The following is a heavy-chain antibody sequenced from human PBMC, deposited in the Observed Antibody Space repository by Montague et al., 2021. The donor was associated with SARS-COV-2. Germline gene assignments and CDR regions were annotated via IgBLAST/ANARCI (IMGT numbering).Heavy chain of an antibody. D-gene: IGHD2-15*01. CDR1: GYSISSGYY. V-gene: IGHV4-38-2*02. CDR3: ARERAYCSGGSCYPGWFDP. J-gene: IGHJ5*02. CDR2: IYHSGST. Sequence: SETLSLTCTVSGYSISSGYYWGWIRQPPGKGLEWIGSIYHSGSTYYNPSLKSRVTISVDTSKNQFSLKLSSVTAADTAVYYCARERAYCSGGSCYPGWFDPWGQGTLVTVSS.